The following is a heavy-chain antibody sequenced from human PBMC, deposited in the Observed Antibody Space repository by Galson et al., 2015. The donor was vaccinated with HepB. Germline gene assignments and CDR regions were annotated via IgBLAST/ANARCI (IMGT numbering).Heavy chain of an antibody. CDR2: TWYRSKWYY. CDR1: GDSVSSTSAV. V-gene: IGHV6-1*01. J-gene: IGHJ4*02. D-gene: IGHD1-26*01. Sequence: CAISGDSVSSTSAVWNWVRQSPSRGLEWLGRTWYRSKWYYEFAVSVESRITINPGTSKNQFSLQLSSATPEDTAVYYCARTQVGAAYFDYWGQGTLVTVSS. CDR3: ARTQVGAAYFDY.